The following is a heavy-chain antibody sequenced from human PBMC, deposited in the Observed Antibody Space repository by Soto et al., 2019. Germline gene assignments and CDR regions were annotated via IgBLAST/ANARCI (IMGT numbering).Heavy chain of an antibody. D-gene: IGHD6-13*01. V-gene: IGHV3-33*01. CDR3: ARGKGIAAAGTLFYYYGMDV. J-gene: IGHJ6*02. Sequence: GGSLRLCCVACGFTFSSYGMHWVRQAPGKGLELVAVIWYDGSNKYYADSVKGRFTISRDNSKNTLYLQMNSLRAEDTAVYYCARGKGIAAAGTLFYYYGMDVWGQGTTVPVSS. CDR2: IWYDGSNK. CDR1: GFTFSSYG.